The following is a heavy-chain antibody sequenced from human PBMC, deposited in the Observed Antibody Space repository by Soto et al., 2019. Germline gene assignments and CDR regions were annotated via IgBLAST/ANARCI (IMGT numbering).Heavy chain of an antibody. J-gene: IGHJ4*02. V-gene: IGHV3-11*01. D-gene: IGHD3-3*01. CDR2: ISSSGSTI. Sequence: GGSLRLSCAASGFTFSDCYMSWIRQAPGKGLEWVSYISSSGSTIYYADSVKGRFTISRDNAKNSLYLQMNSLRAEDTAVYYCAPPPGRITIFDYDYWGQGTLVTVSS. CDR3: APPPGRITIFDYDY. CDR1: GFTFSDCY.